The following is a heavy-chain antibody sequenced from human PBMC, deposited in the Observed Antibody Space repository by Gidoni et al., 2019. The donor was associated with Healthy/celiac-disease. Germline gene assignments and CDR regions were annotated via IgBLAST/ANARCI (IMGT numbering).Heavy chain of an antibody. CDR3: ARGPQWLVGLDY. Sequence: EVQLVETGGGLIQPGGSLRLSCAASGFTVSSNYMSWVRQAPGKGLGWVSVIYSGGSTYYADSVKGRFTISRDNSKNTLYLQMNSLRAEDTAVYYCARGPQWLVGLDYWGQGTLVTVSS. D-gene: IGHD6-19*01. CDR1: GFTVSSNY. J-gene: IGHJ4*02. V-gene: IGHV3-53*02. CDR2: IYSGGST.